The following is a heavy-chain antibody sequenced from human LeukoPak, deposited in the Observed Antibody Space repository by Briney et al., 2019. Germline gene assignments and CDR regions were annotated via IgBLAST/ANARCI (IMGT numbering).Heavy chain of an antibody. CDR3: AKTYYYDSSGYYYPYYFDY. D-gene: IGHD3-22*01. J-gene: IGHJ4*02. V-gene: IGHV3-23*01. Sequence: GGSLRLSCAASGFTFSSYAMSWVRQAPGKGLEWVSAISGSGGSTYYADSVKGRFTISRDNSKNTLYLQMNSLRAEDTAVYYCAKTYYYDSSGYYYPYYFDYWGQGTLVTVS. CDR2: ISGSGGST. CDR1: GFTFSSYA.